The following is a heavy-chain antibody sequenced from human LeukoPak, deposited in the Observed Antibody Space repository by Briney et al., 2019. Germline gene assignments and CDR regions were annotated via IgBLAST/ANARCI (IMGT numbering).Heavy chain of an antibody. Sequence: GGSLRLSCAASGFTFSSYSMNWVRQAPGKGLEWVSSISSSSSYIYYADSVKGRFTISRDNAKNSLYLRMNSLRAEDTAVYYCARAAAAGTKVDYWGQGTLVTVSS. CDR3: ARAAAAGTKVDY. V-gene: IGHV3-21*01. CDR2: ISSSSSYI. CDR1: GFTFSSYS. D-gene: IGHD6-13*01. J-gene: IGHJ4*02.